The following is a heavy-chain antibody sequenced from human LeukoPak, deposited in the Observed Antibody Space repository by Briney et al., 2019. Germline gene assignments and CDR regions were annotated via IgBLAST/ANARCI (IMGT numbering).Heavy chain of an antibody. Sequence: GGSLRLSCAASGFTFSSYWMSWVRQAPGKGLEWVANIKQDGSEKYYVDSVKGRFTISRDNAKNSLYLQMNSLRAEDTAVYYCARDSVTDSSWYYYYYYMDVWGKGTTVTVSS. CDR3: ARDSVTDSSWYYYYYYMDV. CDR2: IKQDGSEK. J-gene: IGHJ6*03. V-gene: IGHV3-7*01. CDR1: GFTFSSYW. D-gene: IGHD6-13*01.